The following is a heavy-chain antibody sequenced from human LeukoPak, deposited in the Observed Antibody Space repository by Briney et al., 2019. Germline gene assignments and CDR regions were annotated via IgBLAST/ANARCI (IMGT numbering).Heavy chain of an antibody. V-gene: IGHV1-69*13. CDR1: GGTFSSYA. D-gene: IGHD6-6*01. CDR2: IIPIFGTA. J-gene: IGHJ4*02. CDR3: ARGLGHSSSSGPYYFDY. Sequence: SVKVSCKASGGTFSSYAISWVRQAPGQGLEWMGGIIPIFGTANYAQRFQGRVTITADESTSTAYMELSSLRSEDTAVYYCARGLGHSSSSGPYYFDYWGQGTLVTVSS.